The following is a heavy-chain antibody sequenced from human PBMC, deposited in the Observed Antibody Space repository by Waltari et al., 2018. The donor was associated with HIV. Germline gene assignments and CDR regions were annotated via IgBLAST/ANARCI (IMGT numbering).Heavy chain of an antibody. J-gene: IGHJ6*02. CDR3: ARETFFMVRGVSPYYVFNGVDV. CDR2: AYVTGAT. V-gene: IGHV4-61*02. Sequence: QVQLEESGPGLVKRSQTLSLTCPLSGGFRYDRNFWWSWLRPPAGKAQVWIGRAYVTGATNYNPALGGRVAISVDTSKRQISLRLTSVTAADTAVYYCARETFFMVRGVSPYYVFNGVDVWGRGTTVTVSS. D-gene: IGHD3-10*01. CDR1: GGFRYDRNFW.